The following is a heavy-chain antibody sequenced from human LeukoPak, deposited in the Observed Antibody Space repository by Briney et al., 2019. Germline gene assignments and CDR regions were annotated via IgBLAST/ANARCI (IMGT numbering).Heavy chain of an antibody. Sequence: ASVKVSCKASGGTFSSYAICWVRQAPGQGLEWMGGIIPIFGTANYAQKFQGRVTITADESTSTAYMELSSLRSEDTAVYYCASNYYDSSGYSPGDYWGQGTLVTVSS. V-gene: IGHV1-69*01. J-gene: IGHJ4*02. CDR2: IIPIFGTA. CDR1: GGTFSSYA. D-gene: IGHD3-22*01. CDR3: ASNYYDSSGYSPGDY.